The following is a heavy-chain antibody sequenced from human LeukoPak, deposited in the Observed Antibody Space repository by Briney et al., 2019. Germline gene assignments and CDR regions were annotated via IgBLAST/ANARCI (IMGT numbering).Heavy chain of an antibody. CDR1: GGSISNSY. CDR2: IYPSGST. D-gene: IGHD3-22*01. CDR3: ARGERITMIGFDY. Sequence: SETLSLTCTVSGGSISNSYWTWIRQPAAKGLEWVGRIYPSGSTHYNPSLKSRVTMSTDTSKDQISLKLTSVTAADTAVYYCARGERITMIGFDYWGQGTLVTVSS. V-gene: IGHV4-4*07. J-gene: IGHJ4*02.